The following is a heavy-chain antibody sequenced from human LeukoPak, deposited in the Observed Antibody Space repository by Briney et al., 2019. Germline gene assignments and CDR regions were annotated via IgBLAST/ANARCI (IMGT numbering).Heavy chain of an antibody. V-gene: IGHV5-51*01. CDR3: ARLGEQWLVDDAFDI. CDR1: GYSFTSYW. CDR2: IYPGDSDT. Sequence: GESLKISCKGSGYSFTSYWIGWVRQMPGKGLEWMGIIYPGDSDTRYSPSFQGQVTISADKSISTAYLQWSSLKASDTAMYYCARLGEQWLVDDAFDIWGQGTLVTVSS. J-gene: IGHJ3*02. D-gene: IGHD6-19*01.